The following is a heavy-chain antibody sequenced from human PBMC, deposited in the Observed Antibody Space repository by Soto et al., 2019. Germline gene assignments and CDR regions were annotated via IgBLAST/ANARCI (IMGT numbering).Heavy chain of an antibody. J-gene: IGHJ4*02. V-gene: IGHV4-30-4*01. CDR2: IYYSGST. CDR3: ARASEYDILTGYYLDY. D-gene: IGHD3-9*01. Sequence: PSEILSLTCTVSGGSISSYYWSWIRQPPGKGLEWIGYIYYSGSTYYNPSLKSRVTISVDTSKNQFSLKLSSVTAADTAVYYCARASEYDILTGYYLDYWGQGTLVTVSS. CDR1: GGSISSYY.